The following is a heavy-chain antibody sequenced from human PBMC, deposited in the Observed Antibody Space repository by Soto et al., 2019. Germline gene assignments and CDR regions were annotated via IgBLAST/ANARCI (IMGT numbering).Heavy chain of an antibody. V-gene: IGHV3-23*01. CDR3: AKGGYCSGGTCYSDGPFDY. J-gene: IGHJ4*02. D-gene: IGHD2-15*01. Sequence: PGGSLRLSCAASGFTFSSYAMSWVRQAPGKGLAWVSAMSGSGGTTYYADSVQGRFTISRDNSKNTLFLQMSSLRAEDTAVYYCAKGGYCSGGTCYSDGPFDYWGQGTLVTVSS. CDR2: MSGSGGTT. CDR1: GFTFSSYA.